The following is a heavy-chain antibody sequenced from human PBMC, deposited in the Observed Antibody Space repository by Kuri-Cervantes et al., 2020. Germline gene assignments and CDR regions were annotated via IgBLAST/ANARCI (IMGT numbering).Heavy chain of an antibody. CDR2: IYTSGST. CDR1: GGSISSGSYD. D-gene: IGHD3-10*01. V-gene: IGHV4-61*02. J-gene: IGHJ5*02. Sequence: SETLSLTCTVSGGSISSGSYDWSWIRQPAEKGLEWIGRIYTSGSTNYNPSLKSRVTISVDTTKNRFSLKLSYVTAADTAVYYCARDYVSGYWRWFDPWGQGTLVTVSS. CDR3: ARDYVSGYWRWFDP.